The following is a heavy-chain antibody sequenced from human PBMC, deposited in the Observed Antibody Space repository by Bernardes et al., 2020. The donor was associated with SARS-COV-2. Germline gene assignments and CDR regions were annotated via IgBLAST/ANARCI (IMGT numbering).Heavy chain of an antibody. CDR3: ARDRFLTGYYMLYYYYGMDV. CDR2: INPSGGST. Sequence: ASVKVSCKASGYTFTSYYMHWVRQAPGQGLEWMGIINPSGGSTSYAQKFQGRVTMTRDTSTSTVYMELSSLRSEDTAVYYCARDRFLTGYYMLYYYYGMDVWGQGTTVTVSS. CDR1: GYTFTSYY. V-gene: IGHV1-46*01. J-gene: IGHJ6*02. D-gene: IGHD3-9*01.